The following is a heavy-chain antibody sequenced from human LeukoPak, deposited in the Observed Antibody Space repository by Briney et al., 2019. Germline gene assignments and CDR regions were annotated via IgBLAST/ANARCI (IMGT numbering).Heavy chain of an antibody. V-gene: IGHV4-30-2*01. CDR1: GGSISSGGYS. CDR3: ARMYYYDSSGYYFDY. D-gene: IGHD3-22*01. J-gene: IGHJ4*02. Sequence: SQTLSLTCAVSGGSISSGGYSWNWIRQPSGKGLEWIGYIYHSGSTYYNPSLKSRVTISVDRSKNQFSLKLSSVTAADTAVYYCARMYYYDSSGYYFDYWGQGTLVTVSS. CDR2: IYHSGST.